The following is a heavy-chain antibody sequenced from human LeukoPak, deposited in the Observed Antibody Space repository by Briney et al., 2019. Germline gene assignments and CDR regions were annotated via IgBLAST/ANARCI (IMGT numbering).Heavy chain of an antibody. CDR3: ARSRGIAVTGTTSFQH. CDR1: GDSISSYY. J-gene: IGHJ1*01. Sequence: SETLSLTCTVSGDSISSYYWNWIRQPPGKGLEWIGNIYNTGNTDYNPSLKSRVTMSVDTSKNQFSLNLSSVTAADTAVYYCARSRGIAVTGTTSFQHWGQGTLVTVSS. D-gene: IGHD6-19*01. CDR2: IYNTGNT. V-gene: IGHV4-59*08.